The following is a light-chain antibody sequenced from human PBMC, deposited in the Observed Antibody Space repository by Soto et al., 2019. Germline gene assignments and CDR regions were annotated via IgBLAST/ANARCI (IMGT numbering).Light chain of an antibody. CDR1: QGIRNY. CDR2: DAS. CDR3: QQRSNWPA. Sequence: EVLLTQSPATPSLSPGERATLSCRASQGIRNYLAWYQQKPGQAPRLLIYDASNRATGIPARFSGSGSGTDFTLTISSLEPEDFAVYYCQQRSNWPAFGQGTKVDIK. V-gene: IGKV3-11*01. J-gene: IGKJ1*01.